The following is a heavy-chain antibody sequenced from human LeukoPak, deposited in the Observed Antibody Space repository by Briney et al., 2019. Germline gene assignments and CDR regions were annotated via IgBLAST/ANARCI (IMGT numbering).Heavy chain of an antibody. CDR1: GGSFSSSGYS. V-gene: IGHV4-31*03. CDR3: ARALGPYYFDY. J-gene: IGHJ4*02. CDR2: IYSTGNT. Sequence: PSETRSLTCIVSGGSFSSSGYSWSWIRQYPGKGLEWVVYIYSTGNTYYNPSLKSRVVISVDTSKSQFSLRLSSVTAADTAVYYCARALGPYYFDYWGQGTLVTVSS.